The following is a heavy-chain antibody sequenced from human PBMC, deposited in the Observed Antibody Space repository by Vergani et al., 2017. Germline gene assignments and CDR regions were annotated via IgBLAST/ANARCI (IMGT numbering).Heavy chain of an antibody. Sequence: QLVQSGPEAKKPGTSVKVSCKASGYSFTSYWIGWVRQMPGKGLEWMGIIYPGDSDTRYSPSFQGQVTISADKSISTAYLQWSSLKASDTAMYYCARHIKFVRFGEEGHMDVWGQGTTVTVSS. CDR1: GYSFTSYW. CDR2: IYPGDSDT. CDR3: ARHIKFVRFGEEGHMDV. D-gene: IGHD3-10*01. V-gene: IGHV5-51*01. J-gene: IGHJ6*02.